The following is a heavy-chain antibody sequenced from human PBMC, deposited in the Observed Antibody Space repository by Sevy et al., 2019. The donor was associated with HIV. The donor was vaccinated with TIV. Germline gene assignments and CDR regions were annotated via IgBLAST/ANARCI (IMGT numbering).Heavy chain of an antibody. CDR3: ARHRNATVAPGGFNS. V-gene: IGHV4-39*01. CDR2: IYYTGRT. D-gene: IGHD2-15*01. J-gene: IGHJ5*02. CDR1: GDSIICNIHY. Sequence: SETLSLTCTVSGDSIICNIHYWGWIRQSPGKGLEWIGSIYYTGRTYYSPSLKSRVTVSIDTSKNQFSLNLNSVTAADTAVYSRARHRNATVAPGGFNSWGRGTLVTIS.